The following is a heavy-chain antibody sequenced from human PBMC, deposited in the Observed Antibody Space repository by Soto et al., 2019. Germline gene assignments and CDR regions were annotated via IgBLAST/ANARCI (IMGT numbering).Heavy chain of an antibody. D-gene: IGHD2-15*01. Sequence: PXNTLSVTSTVSGGPIISGGYYWSWIRQHPGKGLEWIGYIYYSGSTYYNPSLKSRVTISVDTSKNQFSLKLSSVTAADTAVYYCARGGDCSGGSWGVDYWGQGTLVSVSA. V-gene: IGHV4-31*03. CDR1: GGPIISGGYY. CDR3: ARGGDCSGGSWGVDY. CDR2: IYYSGST. J-gene: IGHJ4*02.